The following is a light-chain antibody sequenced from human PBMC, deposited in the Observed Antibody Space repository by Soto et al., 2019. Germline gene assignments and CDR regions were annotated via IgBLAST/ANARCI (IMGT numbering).Light chain of an antibody. J-gene: IGLJ2*01. V-gene: IGLV2-8*01. CDR1: SSDVGGYNY. CDR2: EVS. Sequence: QSALTQPPSASGSPGQTVTISCTGTSSDVGGYNYVSWYRQHPGKAPKLMIYEVSKRPSGVPDRFSGSKSGNTASLTVSGLQAEDEADYYCSSYAGSPNLVFGRGTKLTVL. CDR3: SSYAGSPNLV.